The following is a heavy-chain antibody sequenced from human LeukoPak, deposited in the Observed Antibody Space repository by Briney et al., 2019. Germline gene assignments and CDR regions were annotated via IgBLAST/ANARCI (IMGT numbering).Heavy chain of an antibody. J-gene: IGHJ4*02. V-gene: IGHV1-18*01. Sequence: ASVKVSCKASGYTFTSYGISWVRQAPGQGLEWMGWINAYNGNTNYAQKLQGRVTMTTDTSTSTAYMELRSLRSDDTAVYYCARHPGVEYYYDSSGFYYWGQGTLVTASS. CDR1: GYTFTSYG. D-gene: IGHD3-22*01. CDR2: INAYNGNT. CDR3: ARHPGVEYYYDSSGFYY.